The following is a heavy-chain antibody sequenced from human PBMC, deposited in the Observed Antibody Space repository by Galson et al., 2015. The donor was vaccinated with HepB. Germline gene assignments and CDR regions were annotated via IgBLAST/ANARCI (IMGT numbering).Heavy chain of an antibody. CDR1: GGSISSGGYS. CDR3: ARGYYGSGSYYESGSYYFDY. V-gene: IGHV4-30-2*01. CDR2: IYHSGST. D-gene: IGHD3-10*01. J-gene: IGHJ4*02. Sequence: LSLTCAVSGGSISSGGYSWSWIRQPPGKGLEWIGYIYHSGSTYYNPSLKSRVTISVDRSKNQFSLKLSSVTAADTAVYYCARGYYGSGSYYESGSYYFDYWGQGTLVTVSS.